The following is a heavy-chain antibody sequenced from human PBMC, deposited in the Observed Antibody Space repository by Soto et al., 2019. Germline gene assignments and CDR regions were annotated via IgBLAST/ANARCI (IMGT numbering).Heavy chain of an antibody. CDR1: GFTFSSYA. V-gene: IGHV3-23*01. J-gene: IGHJ4*02. Sequence: GGSLRLSCAASGFTFSSYAMSWVRQAPGKGLEWVSAISGSGGSTYYADSVKGRFTISRDNSKNTLYLQMNSLRAEDTAVYYCAKLHYYDSSGLITFDYWGQGTLVTVSS. CDR2: ISGSGGST. D-gene: IGHD3-22*01. CDR3: AKLHYYDSSGLITFDY.